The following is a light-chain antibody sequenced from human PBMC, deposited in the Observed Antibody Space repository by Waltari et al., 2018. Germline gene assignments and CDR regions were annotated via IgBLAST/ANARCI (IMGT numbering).Light chain of an antibody. J-gene: IGKJ1*01. V-gene: IGKV1-5*03. CDR2: KAS. CDR3: LKYNGEPRT. Sequence: DIQMTQSPSTLSASVGDRVTITCRASQNINTWLALHQQKPGKAPKLLIYKASSLESGVPSRFSGSGSGTEFTLTISSLQPDDFATYDCLKYNGEPRTFGQGTKVEVK. CDR1: QNINTW.